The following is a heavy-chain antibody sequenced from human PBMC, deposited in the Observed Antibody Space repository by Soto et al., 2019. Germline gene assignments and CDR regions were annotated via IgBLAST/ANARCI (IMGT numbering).Heavy chain of an antibody. CDR3: AIALGTAAYDYDSSGYADY. V-gene: IGHV1-18*01. Sequence: GASVKVSCKASGYTFTSYGISWVRQAPGQGLEWMGWISAYNGNTNYAQKLQGRVTMTTDTSTSTAYMELRSLRSDDTAVYYCAIALGTAAYDYDSSGYADYWGQGTLV. CDR1: GYTFTSYG. D-gene: IGHD3-22*01. CDR2: ISAYNGNT. J-gene: IGHJ4*02.